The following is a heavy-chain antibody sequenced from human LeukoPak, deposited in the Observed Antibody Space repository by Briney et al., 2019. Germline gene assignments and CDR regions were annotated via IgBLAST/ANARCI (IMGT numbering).Heavy chain of an antibody. V-gene: IGHV1-18*01. CDR1: GYTFTSYG. Sequence: ASVKVSCKASGYTFTSYGISWVRQAPGQGLEWMGWISAYNGNTNYAQKLQGRVTMTTDTSTSTAYMELRSLRSDDTAVYYCARVDDSSGYSHSFDYWGQGTLVTVSS. CDR2: ISAYNGNT. D-gene: IGHD3-22*01. J-gene: IGHJ4*02. CDR3: ARVDDSSGYSHSFDY.